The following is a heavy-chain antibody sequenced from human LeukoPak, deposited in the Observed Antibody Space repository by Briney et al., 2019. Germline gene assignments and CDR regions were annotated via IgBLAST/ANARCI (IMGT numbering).Heavy chain of an antibody. J-gene: IGHJ3*02. CDR1: GFTFSSYA. CDR3: AKFSGSALKMAYDAFDI. CDR2: ISGSGGST. V-gene: IGHV3-23*01. D-gene: IGHD5-24*01. Sequence: GGSLRLSCAASGFTFSSYAMSWVRQAAGKGLEGVSAISGSGGSTYYADSVKGRFTISRDNSKNTLYLQMNSLRAEDTAVYYRAKFSGSALKMAYDAFDIWGQGTMVTVSS.